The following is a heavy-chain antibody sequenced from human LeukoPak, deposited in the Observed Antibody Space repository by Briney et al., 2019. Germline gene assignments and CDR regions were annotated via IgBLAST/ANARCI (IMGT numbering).Heavy chain of an antibody. V-gene: IGHV3-48*03. CDR3: ARGPPSDYGATGFDLDY. J-gene: IGHJ4*02. CDR1: GFTFSSYE. Sequence: GGSLRLSCAASGFTFSSYEMNWVRQAPGKGLEWVSYISSSGSTIYYADSVKGRFTISRDNAKNSLYLQMNSLRAEDTAVYYCARGPPSDYGATGFDLDYWGQGTLVTVSS. CDR2: ISSSGSTI. D-gene: IGHD4/OR15-4a*01.